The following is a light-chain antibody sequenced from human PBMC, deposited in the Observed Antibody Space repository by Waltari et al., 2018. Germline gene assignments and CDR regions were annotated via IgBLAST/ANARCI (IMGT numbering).Light chain of an antibody. J-gene: IGKJ1*01. CDR3: QQYDNWLGT. V-gene: IGKV3-15*01. CDR1: QSIRSN. Sequence: EIVMTQSPPTLSVFPGERATLSCMASQSIRSNLAWYQHKAGQAPRLLIYGASTRATGIPARFSGSWSGTEFTITISSLQSEDFAVYFCQQYDNWLGTFGQGTKVEIK. CDR2: GAS.